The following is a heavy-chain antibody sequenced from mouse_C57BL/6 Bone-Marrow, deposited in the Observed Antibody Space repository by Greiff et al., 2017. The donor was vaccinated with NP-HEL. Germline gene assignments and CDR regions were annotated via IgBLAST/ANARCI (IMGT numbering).Heavy chain of an antibody. CDR1: GYTFTDYY. CDR2: INPNNGGT. V-gene: IGHV1-26*01. CDR3: ARDYGSSYAWFAY. D-gene: IGHD1-1*01. J-gene: IGHJ3*01. Sequence: VQLHQSGPELVKPGASVKISCKASGYTFTDYYMNWVKQSHGKSLEWIGDINPNNGGTSYNQKFKGKATLTVDKSSSTAYMELRSLTSEDSAVYYCARDYGSSYAWFAYWGQGTLVTVSA.